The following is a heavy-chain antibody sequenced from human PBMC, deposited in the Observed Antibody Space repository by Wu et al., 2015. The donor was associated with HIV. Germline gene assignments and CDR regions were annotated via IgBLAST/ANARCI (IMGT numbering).Heavy chain of an antibody. CDR2: INPSGGST. J-gene: IGHJ4*02. CDR3: ARAQLEDCSGGSCPYYFDY. V-gene: IGHV1-46*01. CDR1: GYTFTSYY. Sequence: QVQLVQSGAEVKKPGASVKVSCKASGYTFTSYYMHWVRQAPGQGLEWMGIINPSGGSTSYAQKFQGRVTMTRDTSTSTVYMELSSLRSEDTAVYYCARAQLEDCSGGSCPYYFDYWGQGTLVTVSS. D-gene: IGHD2-15*01.